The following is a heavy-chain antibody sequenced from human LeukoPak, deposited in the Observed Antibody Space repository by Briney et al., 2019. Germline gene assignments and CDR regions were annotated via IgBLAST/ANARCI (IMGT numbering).Heavy chain of an antibody. Sequence: GGSLRLSCAASGFTFSSYWMSWVRQAPGKGLEWVAVIWYDGSNKYYADSVKGRFTISRDNSKNTLYLQMNSLRAEDTAVYYCARDLSGSYYGTWFDPWGQGTLVTVSS. CDR3: ARDLSGSYYGTWFDP. J-gene: IGHJ5*02. CDR1: GFTFSSYW. CDR2: IWYDGSNK. D-gene: IGHD1-26*01. V-gene: IGHV3-33*08.